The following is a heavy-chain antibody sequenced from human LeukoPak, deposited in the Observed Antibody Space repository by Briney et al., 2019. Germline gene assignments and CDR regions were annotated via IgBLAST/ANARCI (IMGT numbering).Heavy chain of an antibody. V-gene: IGHV1-18*01. D-gene: IGHD1-26*01. J-gene: IGHJ4*02. CDR3: ARDYSGSHGDY. Sequence: ASVKVSCKASGYTFTSYGVSWVRQAPGQGLEWMGWISAYNGNTKYAQRLQGRVTMTTDTSTSTAYMELRSLRSDDTAVYFCARDYSGSHGDYWGQGTLVTVSS. CDR2: ISAYNGNT. CDR1: GYTFTSYG.